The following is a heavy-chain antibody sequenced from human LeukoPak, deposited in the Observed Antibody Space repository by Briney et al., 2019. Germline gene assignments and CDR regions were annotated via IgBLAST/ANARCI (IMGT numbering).Heavy chain of an antibody. CDR3: ARDNSRLEVRIGYYYYYMDV. J-gene: IGHJ6*03. V-gene: IGHV3-7*01. D-gene: IGHD1-1*01. CDR1: GFTSSSYW. Sequence: GGSLRLSCAASGFTSSSYWMSWVRQAPGKGLEWVANIKQDGSEKYYVDSVKGRFTISRDNAKNSLYLQMNSLRAEDTAVYYCARDNSRLEVRIGYYYYYMDVWGKGPRSPSP. CDR2: IKQDGSEK.